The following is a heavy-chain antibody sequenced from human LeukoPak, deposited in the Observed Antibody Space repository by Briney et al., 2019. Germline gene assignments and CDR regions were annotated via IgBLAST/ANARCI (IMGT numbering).Heavy chain of an antibody. J-gene: IGHJ4*02. V-gene: IGHV3-23*01. Sequence: GGSLRLSCAASGFIFSSYAMSWVRQAPGKGLEWVSTIGAVATTTYYADSVKGRFTISRDNSKNTLYLQQNSLRADDTAVYYCAHRGNYSDDWGQGTLVTVSS. CDR3: AHRGNYSDD. CDR2: IGAVATTT. D-gene: IGHD3-16*01. CDR1: GFIFSSYA.